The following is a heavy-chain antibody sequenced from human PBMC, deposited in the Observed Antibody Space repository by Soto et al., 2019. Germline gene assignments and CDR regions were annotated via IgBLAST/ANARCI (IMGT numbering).Heavy chain of an antibody. J-gene: IGHJ1*01. CDR1: GFNFSSYS. D-gene: IGHD6-19*01. CDR3: ARDLGAVAGTLPDYFQH. V-gene: IGHV3-21*01. CDR2: ISSSSSYI. Sequence: GGSLRLSCAASGFNFSSYSMNWVRQAPGKGLEWVSSISSSSSYIYYADSVKGRFTISRDNAKNSLYLQMNSLRAEDTAVYYCARDLGAVAGTLPDYFQHWGQGTLVTVSS.